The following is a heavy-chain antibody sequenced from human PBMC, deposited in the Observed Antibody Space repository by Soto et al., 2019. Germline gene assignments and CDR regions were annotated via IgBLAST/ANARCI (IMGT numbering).Heavy chain of an antibody. CDR2: IYSGGST. D-gene: IGHD6-19*01. CDR3: ARVGLVQSYYYGMDV. V-gene: IGHV3-53*01. J-gene: IGHJ6*02. Sequence: GGSLRLSCAASGFTVSSNYMSWVRQAPGKGLEWVSVIYSGGSTYYADSVKGRFTISRDNSKNTLYLQMNSLRAEDTAVYYCARVGLVQSYYYGMDVWGQGTTVTVSS. CDR1: GFTVSSNY.